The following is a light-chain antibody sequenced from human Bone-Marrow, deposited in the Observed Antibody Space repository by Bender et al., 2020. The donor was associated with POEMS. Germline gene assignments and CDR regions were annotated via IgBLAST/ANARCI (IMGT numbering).Light chain of an antibody. Sequence: QSALTQPASVSGSPGQSITISCTGTSSDVGGYNYVSWYQQHPGKAPKLMIYEVSNRPSGVSYRFSGSKSGNTTSLTISGLQAEDEADYYCSSYTSSSTLYVFGTGTKVTVV. CDR1: SSDVGGYNY. V-gene: IGLV2-14*01. CDR3: SSYTSSSTLYV. J-gene: IGLJ1*01. CDR2: EVS.